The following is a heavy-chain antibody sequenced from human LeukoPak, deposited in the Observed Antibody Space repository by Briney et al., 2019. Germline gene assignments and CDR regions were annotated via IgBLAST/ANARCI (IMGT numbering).Heavy chain of an antibody. Sequence: SQTLPLTCAISGDSVSSDSAAWNWIRQSPSRGLEWLGRTYFRSKWYNDYAVSVKSRIIINADTSKNHFSLQLNSVTPEDTAIYFCARNGIGTTYHAFGIWGQGTMVTVSS. CDR1: GDSVSSDSAA. D-gene: IGHD1-1*01. CDR2: TYFRSKWYN. CDR3: ARNGIGTTYHAFGI. J-gene: IGHJ3*02. V-gene: IGHV6-1*01.